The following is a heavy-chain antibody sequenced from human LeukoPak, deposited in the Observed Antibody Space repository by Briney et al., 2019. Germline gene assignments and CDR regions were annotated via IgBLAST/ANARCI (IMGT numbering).Heavy chain of an antibody. D-gene: IGHD1-26*01. CDR1: GFTFDDYG. Sequence: GGSLRLSCAASGFTFDDYGMSWVRQAPGKGLEWVSGINWNGGSTGYADSVKGRFTISRDNAKNSLYLQMNSLRAEDTALYYCARDGRGSYYDYYYYMDVWGKGTTVTVS. CDR3: ARDGRGSYYDYYYYMDV. CDR2: INWNGGST. J-gene: IGHJ6*03. V-gene: IGHV3-20*04.